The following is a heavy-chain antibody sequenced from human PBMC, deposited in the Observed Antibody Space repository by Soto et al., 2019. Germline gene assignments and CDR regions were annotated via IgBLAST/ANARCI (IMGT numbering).Heavy chain of an antibody. D-gene: IGHD2-15*01. CDR1: GGSISSYY. CDR2: IYYSGST. J-gene: IGHJ5*02. CDR3: ARDSRHKSGINWFEP. V-gene: IGHV4-59*01. Sequence: SETLSLTCTVSGGSISSYYWSWIRQPPGKGLVWIGYIYYSGSTNYNPSLKSRVTISVDTSKNQFSLKLSSVTAADTAVYYCARDSRHKSGINWFEPWGQGTLVTVSS.